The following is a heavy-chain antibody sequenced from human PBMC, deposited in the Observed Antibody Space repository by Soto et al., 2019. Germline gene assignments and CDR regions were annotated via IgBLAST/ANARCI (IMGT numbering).Heavy chain of an antibody. Sequence: QVQLVQSGAEVKKPGASVKGSCKASGYTFTSYYIHWVRQAPGQGLEWMGIINPSGGSTSYAQKFQGRVTMTRDTSTSTVYMELSSLRSEDTAVYYCARKLVDTDTPFDYWGQGTLVTVSS. CDR1: GYTFTSYY. D-gene: IGHD5-18*01. CDR2: INPSGGST. V-gene: IGHV1-46*01. CDR3: ARKLVDTDTPFDY. J-gene: IGHJ4*02.